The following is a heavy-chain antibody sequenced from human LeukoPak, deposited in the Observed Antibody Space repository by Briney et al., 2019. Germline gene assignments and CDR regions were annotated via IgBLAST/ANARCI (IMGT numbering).Heavy chain of an antibody. Sequence: GGSLRLSCAASGFTLSSYAMSWVRQAPGKGLEWVSAISGSGGSTYYADSVKGRFTISRDNSKNTLYLQMNSLRAEDTAVYYVAKDMERWLQLSLFAYWGQGTLVTVSS. J-gene: IGHJ4*02. CDR2: ISGSGGST. CDR3: AKDMERWLQLSLFAY. CDR1: GFTLSSYA. V-gene: IGHV3-23*01. D-gene: IGHD5-24*01.